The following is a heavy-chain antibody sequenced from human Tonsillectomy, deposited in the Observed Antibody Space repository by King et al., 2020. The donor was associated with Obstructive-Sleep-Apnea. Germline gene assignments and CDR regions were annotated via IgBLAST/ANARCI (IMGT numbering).Heavy chain of an antibody. CDR1: GFSLSNARMG. J-gene: IGHJ5*02. CDR3: ARIPSHMVRGVHNWFDP. Sequence: TLKESGPVLVKPTETLTLTCTVSGFSLSNARMGVSWIRQPPGKALEWLAHIFSNDEKSYSTSLKNRLTISKDTSKSQVVLTMTNMDPVDPATYYCARIPSHMVRGVHNWFDPWGQGTLVTVSS. D-gene: IGHD3-10*01. V-gene: IGHV2-26*01. CDR2: IFSNDEK.